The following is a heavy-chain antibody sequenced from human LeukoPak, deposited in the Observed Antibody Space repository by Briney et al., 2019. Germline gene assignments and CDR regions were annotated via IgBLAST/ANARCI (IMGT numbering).Heavy chain of an antibody. CDR1: GYSFTSYW. V-gene: IGHV5-51*01. CDR3: ARSTTTVTPDDPPHAFDI. Sequence: NRGESLKISCKGSGYSFTSYWIGWVRQMPGKGLEWMGIIYPGDSDTRYSPSFQGQVTISADKSISTAYLQWSSLKASDTAMYYCARSTTTVTPDDPPHAFDIWGQGTMVTVSS. J-gene: IGHJ3*02. D-gene: IGHD4-17*01. CDR2: IYPGDSDT.